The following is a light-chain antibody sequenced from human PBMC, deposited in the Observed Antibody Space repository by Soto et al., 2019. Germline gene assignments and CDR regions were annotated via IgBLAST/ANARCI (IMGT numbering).Light chain of an antibody. V-gene: IGKV3-15*01. CDR1: QSVSSS. CDR2: AAS. J-gene: IGKJ1*01. CDR3: HQYNYWPRT. Sequence: EIVMTQSPGTLSVSPGERATLSCRASQSVSSSLAWYQQKPGQAPRLLIYAASTRATGIPARFSGSGSGTEFTLTISSLQSEDFAVYYCHQYNYWPRTFGQGTKVEIK.